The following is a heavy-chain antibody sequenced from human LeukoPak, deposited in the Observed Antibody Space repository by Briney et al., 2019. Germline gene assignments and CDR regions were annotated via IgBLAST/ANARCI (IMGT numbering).Heavy chain of an antibody. CDR2: IYYSGST. Sequence: SETLSLTCTVSGGSISSSSYYWGWIRQPSGKGLEWIGSIYYSGSTYYNPSLKSRVTISVDTSKNQYSLKLSSVTAADTAVYYCASPIPGAFDIWGQGTMVTVSS. V-gene: IGHV4-39*01. CDR3: ASPIPGAFDI. D-gene: IGHD3-10*01. CDR1: GGSISSSSYY. J-gene: IGHJ3*02.